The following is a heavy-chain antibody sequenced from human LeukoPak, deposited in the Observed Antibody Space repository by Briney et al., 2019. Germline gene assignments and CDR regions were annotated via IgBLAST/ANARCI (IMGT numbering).Heavy chain of an antibody. CDR2: IYHSGST. CDR3: AREVGYSSGWYVDYYYYMGV. V-gene: IGHV4-38-2*02. Sequence: PSETLSLTCTVSGYSISSGYYWGWIRQPPGKGLEWIGSIYHSGSTYYNPSLKSRVTISVDTSKNQFSLKLSSVTAADTAVYYCAREVGYSSGWYVDYYYYMGVWGKGTTVTVSS. J-gene: IGHJ6*03. D-gene: IGHD6-19*01. CDR1: GYSISSGYY.